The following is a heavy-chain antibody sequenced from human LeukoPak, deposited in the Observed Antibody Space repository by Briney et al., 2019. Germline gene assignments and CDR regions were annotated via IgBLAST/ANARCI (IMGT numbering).Heavy chain of an antibody. D-gene: IGHD1-7*01. CDR3: AKAGTTSSL. CDR2: ISSGGGNV. V-gene: IGHV3-48*01. Sequence: QSGGSLRLSCAASGFTFSNYAMNWVRQAPGKGLEWVSYISSGGGNVYYADSVKGRFTISRDNAKNSLYLQMNSLRAEDTAVYYCAKAGTTSSLWGQGTLVTVSS. J-gene: IGHJ4*02. CDR1: GFTFSNYA.